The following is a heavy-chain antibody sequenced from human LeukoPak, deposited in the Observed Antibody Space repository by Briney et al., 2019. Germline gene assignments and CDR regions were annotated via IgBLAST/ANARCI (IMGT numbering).Heavy chain of an antibody. CDR2: ISSSSSYI. CDR3: ARCTTGKTFGSLREIKKSREIDY. CDR1: GFTFSSYE. D-gene: IGHD1-1*01. V-gene: IGHV3-21*01. Sequence: GGSLRLSCAASGFTFSSYEMNWVRQAPGKGLEWVSSISSSSSYINYPDSVRGRFTISRDNAKNSLFLQMDSLRGEDTAVYYCARCTTGKTFGSLREIKKSREIDYWGQGTLVTVSS. J-gene: IGHJ4*02.